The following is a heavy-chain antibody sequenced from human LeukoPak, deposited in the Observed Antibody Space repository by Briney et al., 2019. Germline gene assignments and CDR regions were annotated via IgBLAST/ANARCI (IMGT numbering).Heavy chain of an antibody. CDR3: AKDMGAAAGYGMDV. V-gene: IGHV3-9*01. D-gene: IGHD6-13*01. J-gene: IGHJ6*02. CDR2: ISWNSGSI. CDR1: GFTFDDYA. Sequence: GGSLRLSCAASGFTFDDYAMHRVRQAPGKGLEWVSGISWNSGSIGYADSVKGRFTISRDNAKNSLYLQMNSLRAEDTALYYCAKDMGAAAGYGMDVWGQGTTVTVSS.